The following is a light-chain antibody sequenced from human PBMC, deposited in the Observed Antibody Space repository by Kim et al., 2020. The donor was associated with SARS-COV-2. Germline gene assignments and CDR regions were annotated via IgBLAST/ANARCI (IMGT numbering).Light chain of an antibody. CDR2: LNTDGSL. CDR3: QTWDTGTRV. Sequence: AEVNLTCTLSNGHTTYGIAWHQQQPLKGPRYLMKLNTDGSLTRGDGIPDRFSASRSGAERYLTISRLQPEDEGDYYCQTWDTGTRVFGGGTKVTVL. J-gene: IGLJ3*02. CDR1: NGHTTYG. V-gene: IGLV4-69*01.